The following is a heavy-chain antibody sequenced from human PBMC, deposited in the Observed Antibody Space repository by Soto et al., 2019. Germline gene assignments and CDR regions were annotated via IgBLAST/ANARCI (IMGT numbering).Heavy chain of an antibody. V-gene: IGHV3-30*18. Sequence: QVQLVESGGGVVQPGRSLRLSCAASGFTFSSYGMHWVRQAPGKGLEWVAVISYDGRNKYYADSVKGRFTISRDNSKNTLYLQMNSLRAEDTAVYYCAKDTDGYNASPDYWGQGTLVTVSS. CDR3: AKDTDGYNASPDY. D-gene: IGHD5-12*01. J-gene: IGHJ4*02. CDR1: GFTFSSYG. CDR2: ISYDGRNK.